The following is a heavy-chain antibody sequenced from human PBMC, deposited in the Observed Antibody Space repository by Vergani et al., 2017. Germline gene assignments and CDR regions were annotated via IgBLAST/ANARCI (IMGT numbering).Heavy chain of an antibody. Sequence: QVQLVQSGAEVKKPGASVKVSCKASGYTFTSYYMHWVRQAPGQGLEWMGIINPSGGSTSYAQKFQGRVTMTRDTSTSTVYMEVSSLRSEDTAVYYCARAGGPVATIGGDYYYGMDVWGQGP. J-gene: IGHJ6*02. D-gene: IGHD5-12*01. CDR1: GYTFTSYY. V-gene: IGHV1-46*01. CDR3: ARAGGPVATIGGDYYYGMDV. CDR2: INPSGGST.